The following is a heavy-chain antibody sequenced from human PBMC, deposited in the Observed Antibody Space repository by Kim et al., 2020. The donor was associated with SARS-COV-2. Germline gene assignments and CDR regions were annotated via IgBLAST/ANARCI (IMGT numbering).Heavy chain of an antibody. V-gene: IGHV3-23*01. J-gene: IGHJ4*02. CDR2: LSGSGYST. Sequence: GGSLRLSCAASGFTFSSYAMNWVRQAPGKGLEWVSALSGSGYSTYYADSVKGRFTISRDNSKNTLYLQMNSLRAEDTAVYYCAKGLSVVVAAPFDYWGQGTLVTVSS. D-gene: IGHD2-15*01. CDR1: GFTFSSYA. CDR3: AKGLSVVVAAPFDY.